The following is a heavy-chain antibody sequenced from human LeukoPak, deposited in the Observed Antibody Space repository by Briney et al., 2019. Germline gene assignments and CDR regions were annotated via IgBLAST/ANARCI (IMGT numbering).Heavy chain of an antibody. Sequence: PSETLSLTCTVSGGSISSSSYYWGWIRQPPGTGLEWIGSIYYSGSTYYNPSLKSRVTISLDTSKNQFSLKVGSMTAADTAVYYCARAGGYGLIDYWGQGTMVTVSS. D-gene: IGHD5-18*01. CDR3: ARAGGYGLIDY. CDR1: GGSISSSSYY. V-gene: IGHV4-39*07. J-gene: IGHJ4*02. CDR2: IYYSGST.